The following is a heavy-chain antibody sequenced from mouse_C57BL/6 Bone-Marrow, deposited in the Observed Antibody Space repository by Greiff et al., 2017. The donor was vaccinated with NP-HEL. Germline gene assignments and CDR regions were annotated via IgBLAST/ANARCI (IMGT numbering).Heavy chain of an antibody. J-gene: IGHJ4*01. V-gene: IGHV1-26*01. D-gene: IGHD2-14*01. CDR2: INPNNGGT. Sequence: EVQLQQSGPELVKPGASVKISCKASGYTFTDYYMNWVKQSHGKSLEWIGDINPNNGGTSYNQKFKGKATLTVDKSSSTAYMELRSLTSEDSAVYYCARSSVRDYWGQGTSVTVSS. CDR3: ARSSVRDY. CDR1: GYTFTDYY.